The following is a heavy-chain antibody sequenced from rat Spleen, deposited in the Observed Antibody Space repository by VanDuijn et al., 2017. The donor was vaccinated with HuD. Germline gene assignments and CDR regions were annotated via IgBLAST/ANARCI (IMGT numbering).Heavy chain of an antibody. V-gene: IGHV5-29*01. CDR1: GFTFSNYG. Sequence: EVKLVESGGGLVQPGRSLKLSCAASGFTFSNYGMAWVRQAPTKGLEWVATISYDGSSTHYRDSVKGRFTISRDIAKSTLYLQMDSLRSEDTATYYCARQDYDGTYYPYYYVMDAWGQGASVTVSS. CDR3: ARQDYDGTYYPYYYVMDA. D-gene: IGHD1-12*02. CDR2: ISYDGSST. J-gene: IGHJ4*01.